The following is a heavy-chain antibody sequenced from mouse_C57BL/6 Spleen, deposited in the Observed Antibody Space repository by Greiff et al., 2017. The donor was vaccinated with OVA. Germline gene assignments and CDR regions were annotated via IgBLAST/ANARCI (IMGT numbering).Heavy chain of an antibody. Sequence: VQLVESGAELVKPGASVKLSCKASGYTFTEYTIHWVKQRSGQGLEWIGWFYPGSGSIKYNEKFKDKATLTADKSSSTVYMELSRLTSEDAAVYFCARHEEGTAWFAYWGQGTLVTVSA. J-gene: IGHJ3*01. D-gene: IGHD3-3*01. CDR3: ARHEEGTAWFAY. V-gene: IGHV1-62-2*01. CDR1: GYTFTEYT. CDR2: FYPGSGSI.